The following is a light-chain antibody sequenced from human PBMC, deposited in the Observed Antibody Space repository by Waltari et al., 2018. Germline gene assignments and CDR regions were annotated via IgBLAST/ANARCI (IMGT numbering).Light chain of an antibody. CDR3: AAWDDSLRGWV. CDR2: RNN. CDR1: SSNIGSHY. Sequence: QSVLTQPPSASGTPGQRVTISCSGSSSNIGSHYVYWYQQLPGTAPKLLIYRNNQRPSGVPDRFCGSKSCTSASLAIIGLRSEDEADYYCAAWDDSLRGWVFGGGTKLTFL. J-gene: IGLJ3*02. V-gene: IGLV1-47*01.